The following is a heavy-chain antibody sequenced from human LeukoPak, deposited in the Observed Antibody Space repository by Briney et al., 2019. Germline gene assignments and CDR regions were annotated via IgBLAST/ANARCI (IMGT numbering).Heavy chain of an antibody. V-gene: IGHV3-21*04. CDR2: ISSSSSYI. J-gene: IGHJ4*02. CDR1: GFTFSSYS. D-gene: IGHD5-18*01. CDR3: AKDGGYSYGYPSNFDY. Sequence: GGSLRLSCAASGFTFSSYSMNWVRQAPGKGLEWVSSISSSSSYIYYADSVKGRFTISRDNAKNSLYLQMNSLRAEDTAVYYCAKDGGYSYGYPSNFDYWGQGTLVTVSS.